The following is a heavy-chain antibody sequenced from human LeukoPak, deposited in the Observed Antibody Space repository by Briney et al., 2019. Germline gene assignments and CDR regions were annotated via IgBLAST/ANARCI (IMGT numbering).Heavy chain of an antibody. J-gene: IGHJ6*02. Sequence: ASVKVSCKASGYTFTVYYMHWVRQAPGQGLEWMGWINPNIDGTNYAQKFQGRVTMTRDTSTSTTYMEVSSLRSDDTAVYYCARDRDGMDVWGQGTTVTVSS. CDR1: GYTFTVYY. V-gene: IGHV1-2*02. CDR3: ARDRDGMDV. CDR2: INPNIDGT. D-gene: IGHD3-10*01.